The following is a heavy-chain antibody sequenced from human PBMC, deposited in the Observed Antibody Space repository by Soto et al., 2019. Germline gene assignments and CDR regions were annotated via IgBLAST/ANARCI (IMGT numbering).Heavy chain of an antibody. CDR3: ARVSGDLRAFDI. CDR1: GYSFSNYY. Sequence: QVQLVQSGAEVKKPGASVKDSCKASGYSFSNYYIHWVRQAPGQGLERMAIINPTDGRTTYAQKFHGRVTVTRDTSTSTVYMDLSSLRSDDTAVYYCARVSGDLRAFDIWGRGTMVTVSS. V-gene: IGHV1-46*01. D-gene: IGHD3-10*01. J-gene: IGHJ3*02. CDR2: INPTDGRT.